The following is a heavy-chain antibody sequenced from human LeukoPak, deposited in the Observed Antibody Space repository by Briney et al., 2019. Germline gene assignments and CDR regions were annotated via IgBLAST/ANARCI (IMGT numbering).Heavy chain of an antibody. J-gene: IGHJ6*02. CDR1: GYSFTSSY. D-gene: IGHD5/OR15-5a*01. V-gene: IGHV1-2*02. CDR3: ARGVWAKGMDV. Sequence: ASVTVSCKASGYSFTSSYMHWVRQAPGQGLEWMGWINPNTGDTNYSQRFQGRVTMTRDTSIGTAYMELSRLRSDDTAVYYCARGVWAKGMDVWGQGTTVTVSS. CDR2: INPNTGDT.